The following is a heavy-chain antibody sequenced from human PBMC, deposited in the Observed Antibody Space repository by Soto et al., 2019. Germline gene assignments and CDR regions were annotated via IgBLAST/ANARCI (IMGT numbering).Heavy chain of an antibody. CDR3: DYDGPFVDTARVHLLDY. V-gene: IGHV3-30*03. J-gene: IGHJ4*02. Sequence: PGGSLRLSCAASGFTFSSYCMHWVRQAPGKGLEWVAVISYDGSNKYYADSVKGRFTISRDTSKNTLYLQMNSLSAEAAAVYDCDYDGPFVDTARVHLLDYWGQGTLVTVSS. D-gene: IGHD5-18*01. CDR2: ISYDGSNK. CDR1: GFTFSSYC.